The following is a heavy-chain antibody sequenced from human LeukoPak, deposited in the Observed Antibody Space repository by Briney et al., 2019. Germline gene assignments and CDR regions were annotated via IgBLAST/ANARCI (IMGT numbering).Heavy chain of an antibody. V-gene: IGHV3-23*01. J-gene: IGHJ4*02. D-gene: IGHD5-24*01. CDR1: GFTFSSYA. CDR2: ISGSGGST. Sequence: GGSLRLSCAASGFTFSSYAMSWVRQAPGKGLEWVSAISGSGGSTYYADSVKGRFTIPRDNSKNTLYLQMNSLRAEDTAVYYCAKDGYNYVAWYFDYWGQGTLVTVSS. CDR3: AKDGYNYVAWYFDY.